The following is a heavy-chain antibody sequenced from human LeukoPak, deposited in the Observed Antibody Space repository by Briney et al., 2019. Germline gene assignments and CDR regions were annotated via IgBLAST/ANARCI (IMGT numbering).Heavy chain of an antibody. Sequence: QPGGSLRLSCAASGFTFSSFAMSWVRQAPGKGLEWVSTITDSGANTYYADSVKGRFTISRDNAKNSLYLQMNSLRAEDTAVYYCARTRYADYGGNFGYWGQGTLVTVSS. J-gene: IGHJ4*02. CDR2: ITDSGANT. V-gene: IGHV3-23*01. CDR1: GFTFSSFA. D-gene: IGHD4-23*01. CDR3: ARTRYADYGGNFGY.